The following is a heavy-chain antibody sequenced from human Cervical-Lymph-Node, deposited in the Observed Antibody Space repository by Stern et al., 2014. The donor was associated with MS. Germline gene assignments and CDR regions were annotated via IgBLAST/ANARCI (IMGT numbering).Heavy chain of an antibody. CDR3: ARSPPYYEFWNDYYYFDY. Sequence: QVTLKESGPALVKPTQTLTLTCTFSGFSLSTSGMRVSWIRQPPGKALEWLARIGWDDDKFYSTSLKTSLTISKDTSKNQVVLTMTNVDPVDTATYYCARSPPYYEFWNDYYYFDYWGQGTLVAVSS. V-gene: IGHV2-70*04. J-gene: IGHJ4*02. CDR2: IGWDDDK. CDR1: GFSLSTSGMR. D-gene: IGHD3-3*01.